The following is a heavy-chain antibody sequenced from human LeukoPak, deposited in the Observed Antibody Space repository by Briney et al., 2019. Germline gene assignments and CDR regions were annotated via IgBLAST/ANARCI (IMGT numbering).Heavy chain of an antibody. CDR3: ARDHIVVVPTSYYYYGMDV. D-gene: IGHD2-2*01. J-gene: IGHJ6*02. Sequence: ASVKVSCKASGYTFTSYGISWVRQAPGQGLEWTGWISAYNGNTNYAQKLRGRVTMTTDTSTSTAYMELRSLRSDDTAVYYCARDHIVVVPTSYYYYGMDVWGQGTTVTVSS. CDR1: GYTFTSYG. CDR2: ISAYNGNT. V-gene: IGHV1-18*01.